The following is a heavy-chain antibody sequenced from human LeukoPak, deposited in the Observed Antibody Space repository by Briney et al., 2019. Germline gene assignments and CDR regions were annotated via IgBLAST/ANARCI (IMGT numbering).Heavy chain of an antibody. J-gene: IGHJ4*02. V-gene: IGHV3-30-3*01. D-gene: IGHD2-15*01. CDR2: ISYDGSNK. CDR1: GFTFSSYA. CDR3: AREIVVVVAARGYFDY. Sequence: PGGSLRLSCAASGFTFSSYAMHWVRQAPGKGLEWVAVISYDGSNKYYADSVKGRFTISRDNSKNTLYLQMNSLRAEDTAVYYCAREIVVVVAARGYFDYWGQGTLVTVSS.